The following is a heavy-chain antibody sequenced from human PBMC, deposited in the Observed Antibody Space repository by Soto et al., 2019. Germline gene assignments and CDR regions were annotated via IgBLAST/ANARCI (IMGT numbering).Heavy chain of an antibody. CDR2: INPNSGGT. Sequence: ASVKVSCKASGYTFTGYYMHWVRQAPGQGLEWMGWINPNSGGTNYAQKIQGWVTMTRDTSISTAYMELSRLRSDDTAVYYCAIELRQAYYYGSGTKDYYYGMDVWGQGTTVTVSS. J-gene: IGHJ6*02. CDR3: AIELRQAYYYGSGTKDYYYGMDV. D-gene: IGHD3-10*01. V-gene: IGHV1-2*04. CDR1: GYTFTGYY.